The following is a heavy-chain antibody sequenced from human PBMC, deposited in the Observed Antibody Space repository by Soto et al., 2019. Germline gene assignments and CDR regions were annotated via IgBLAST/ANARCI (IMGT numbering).Heavy chain of an antibody. CDR2: IYYSGRT. Sequence: SETLSLTCTVSGGAISSSNYYWAWIRQPPGKGLGGSGGIYYSGRTYYNPSLKRRVTISVDTSKNQFSLKLSSVTAADTAVYYCARRWSTVITVFDYWGQGTLVTVSS. J-gene: IGHJ4*02. V-gene: IGHV4-39*01. CDR3: ARRWSTVITVFDY. CDR1: GGAISSSNYY. D-gene: IGHD4-17*01.